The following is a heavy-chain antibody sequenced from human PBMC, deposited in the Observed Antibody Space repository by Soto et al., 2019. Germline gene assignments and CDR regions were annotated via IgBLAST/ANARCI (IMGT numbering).Heavy chain of an antibody. D-gene: IGHD5-18*01. CDR3: AKPEGYSYGNDYYSYGMDV. Sequence: QVQLVQSGAEVKKPGSSVKVSCKASGGTFSSYAISWVRQAPGQGLEWMGGIIPIFGTANYAQKFQGRVTMTADESTSTAYMPLSSLRSEDTAVYYCAKPEGYSYGNDYYSYGMDVWGQGPTVTVAS. CDR2: IIPIFGTA. V-gene: IGHV1-69*01. CDR1: GGTFSSYA. J-gene: IGHJ6*02.